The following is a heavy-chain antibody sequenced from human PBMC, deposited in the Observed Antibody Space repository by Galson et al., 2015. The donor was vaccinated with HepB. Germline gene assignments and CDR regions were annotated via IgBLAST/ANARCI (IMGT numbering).Heavy chain of an antibody. CDR3: TTDNKDVLDFWSGRLHRWGDAFDI. Sequence: SLRLSCAASGCTFSNAWMSWVRQAPGKGLEWVGRIKSKTDGGTTDYAAPVKGRFTISRDDSKNTLYLQMNSLKTEDTAVYYCTTDNKDVLDFWSGRLHRWGDAFDIWGQGTMVTVSS. V-gene: IGHV3-15*01. J-gene: IGHJ3*02. D-gene: IGHD3-3*01. CDR1: GCTFSNAW. CDR2: IKSKTDGGTT.